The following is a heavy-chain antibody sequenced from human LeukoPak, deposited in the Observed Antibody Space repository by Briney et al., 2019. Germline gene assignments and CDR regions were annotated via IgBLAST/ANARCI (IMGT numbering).Heavy chain of an antibody. CDR3: AKDGGRVLYYFDY. D-gene: IGHD2/OR15-2a*01. J-gene: IGHJ4*02. CDR1: GFTFDDYA. CDR2: ISWDGGST. V-gene: IGHV3-43D*03. Sequence: PGGSLRLSCAASGFTFDDYAMHWVRQAPGKGLEWVSLISWDGGSTYYADSVKGRFTISRDNSKNSLYLQMNSLRAEDAALYYCAKDGGRVLYYFDYWGQGTLVTVSS.